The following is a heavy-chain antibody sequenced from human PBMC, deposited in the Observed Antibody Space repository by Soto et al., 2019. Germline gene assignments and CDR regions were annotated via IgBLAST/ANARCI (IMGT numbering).Heavy chain of an antibody. CDR1: GFSFSDYE. Sequence: GGSLRLSCAGSGFSFSDYEMNWVRQAPGKGLEWVSYIAGGSGHTIYYADSVKGRFTISRDNAKNSLYLQMNSLRAEDTAVYYCARDLIQGSGWFDAFDIWGQGTMVTVSS. D-gene: IGHD6-19*01. CDR3: ARDLIQGSGWFDAFDI. J-gene: IGHJ3*02. CDR2: IAGGSGHTI. V-gene: IGHV3-48*03.